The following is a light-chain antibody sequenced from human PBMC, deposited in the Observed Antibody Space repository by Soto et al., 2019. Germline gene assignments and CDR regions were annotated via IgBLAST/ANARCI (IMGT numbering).Light chain of an antibody. J-gene: IGKJ5*01. CDR2: DAS. V-gene: IGKV3-11*01. CDR1: QSVGSL. Sequence: EIVLTQSPATLSLSPGEGATLSCRASQSVGSLLAWYQQKPGQAPSLVIYDASNRATGIPARFSGSGSGTDFTLTISSLKPEDFAVYYCQQRSNWPITFGQGTRLEIK. CDR3: QQRSNWPIT.